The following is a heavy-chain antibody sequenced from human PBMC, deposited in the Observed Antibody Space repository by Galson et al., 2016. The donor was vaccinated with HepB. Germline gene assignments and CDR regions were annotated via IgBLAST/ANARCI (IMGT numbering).Heavy chain of an antibody. CDR1: GYIFTNYL. CDR3: ARREAARPYIWFDP. J-gene: IGHJ5*02. V-gene: IGHV1-46*01. CDR2: VNPNGGSI. Sequence: SVKVSCKASGYIFTNYLMHWVRRAPGQGLEWMGIVNPNGGSIKYAQKFQGRVTMTSDTSTNTVYMELTSLKSEEPAVYYCARREAARPYIWFDPWGQGPLGTVSS. D-gene: IGHD6-6*01.